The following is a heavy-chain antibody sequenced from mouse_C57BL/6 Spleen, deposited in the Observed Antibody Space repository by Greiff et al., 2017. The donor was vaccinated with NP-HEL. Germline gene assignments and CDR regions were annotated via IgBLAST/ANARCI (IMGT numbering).Heavy chain of an antibody. CDR2: INPNNGGT. CDR1: GYTFTDYN. Sequence: EVQLQQSGPELVKPGASVKMSCKASGYTFTDYNMHWVKQSHGQSLEWIGYINPNNGGTSYNQKFKGKATLTVNKSSSTAYMELRSLTSEDSAVYYCARNYGSTFYAMDYWGQGTSVTVSS. D-gene: IGHD1-1*01. J-gene: IGHJ4*01. CDR3: ARNYGSTFYAMDY. V-gene: IGHV1-22*01.